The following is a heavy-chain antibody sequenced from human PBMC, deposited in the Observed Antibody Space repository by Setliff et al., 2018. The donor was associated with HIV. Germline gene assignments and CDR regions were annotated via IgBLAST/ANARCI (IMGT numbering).Heavy chain of an antibody. CDR3: ARYYYGSRTMLDY. D-gene: IGHD3-10*01. V-gene: IGHV4-30-4*08. CDR1: GGSIASGDYY. CDR2: IHYSGFT. J-gene: IGHJ4*02. Sequence: PSETLSLTCTVSGGSIASGDYYWNWIRQPPGKGLEWIGYIHYSGFTYYKPSLKSRVTISVDTSKNQFSLKLSSVTAADTAVYYCARYYYGSRTMLDYWGQGTLVTVSS.